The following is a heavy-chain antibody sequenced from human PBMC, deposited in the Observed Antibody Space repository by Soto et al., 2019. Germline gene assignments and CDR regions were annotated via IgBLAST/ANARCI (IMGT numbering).Heavy chain of an antibody. Sequence: PRGTLALTPTVYSQSYSGHYWCWIRKIPRKGLEWIGEINHSGSTNYNPSLKSRVTISVDRSKNQFSLKLSSVTAADTAVYYCARGATRGLLFHMGSGFDYWGQGTLVTVSS. D-gene: IGHD2-21*01. CDR3: ARGATRGLLFHMGSGFDY. CDR2: INHSGST. J-gene: IGHJ4*02. V-gene: IGHV4-34*01. CDR1: SQSYSGHY.